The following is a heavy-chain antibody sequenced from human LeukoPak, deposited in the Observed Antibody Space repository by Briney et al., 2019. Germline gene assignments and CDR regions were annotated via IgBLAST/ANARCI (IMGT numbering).Heavy chain of an antibody. Sequence: GGSLRLSCVASGSFIDHYMDWVRQAPGKGLEWIGRTKNRGESHITQYAASVNGRFTASRDDSKNSLYLQMNNLKTEDTAAYYCARGTDTAMDVWGQGTTVTVSS. CDR2: TKNRGESHIT. CDR3: ARGTDTAMDV. D-gene: IGHD2-2*01. CDR1: GSFIDHY. J-gene: IGHJ6*02. V-gene: IGHV3-72*01.